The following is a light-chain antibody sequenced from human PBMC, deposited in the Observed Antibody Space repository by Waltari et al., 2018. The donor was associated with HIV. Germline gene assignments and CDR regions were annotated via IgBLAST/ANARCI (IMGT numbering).Light chain of an antibody. CDR2: DAS. J-gene: IGKJ4*01. V-gene: IGKV3-11*01. CDR1: QSVGRS. Sequence: EIVLPQSPATLSLSPGERATLSRRARQSVGRSIAWYQQKPGQAPRLLVYDASTRATGIPARFSGSGSGTDFTLTISSLEPEDSAVYYCQQRSNWPSTFGGGTKVEI. CDR3: QQRSNWPST.